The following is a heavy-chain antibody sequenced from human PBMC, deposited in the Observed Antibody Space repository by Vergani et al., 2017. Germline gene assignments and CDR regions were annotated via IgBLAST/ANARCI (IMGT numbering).Heavy chain of an antibody. D-gene: IGHD6-13*01. J-gene: IGHJ6*04. Sequence: QVQLVQSGAEVKKPGSSVKVSCKASGGTFSSYAISWVRQAPGQGLEWMGGIIPIFGPANYAQKFQGRVTITADKSTGTAYMELSSLRSEDTAVYYCAGDFTGVAAGNYYYYYGMDVWGKGTTVTVSS. CDR2: IIPIFGPA. V-gene: IGHV1-69*06. CDR3: AGDFTGVAAGNYYYYYGMDV. CDR1: GGTFSSYA.